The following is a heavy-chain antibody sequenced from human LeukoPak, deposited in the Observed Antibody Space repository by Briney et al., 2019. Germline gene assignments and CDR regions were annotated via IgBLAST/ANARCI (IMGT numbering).Heavy chain of an antibody. CDR1: GGSISSYY. D-gene: IGHD3-3*01. CDR2: IYYSGST. J-gene: IGHJ6*02. V-gene: IGHV4-59*08. CDR3: ASRYDFWSGGYYYYGMDV. Sequence: SETLSLTCTVSGGSISSYYWSWIRQPPGKGLEWIGYIYYSGSTNYNPSLKSRVTISVDTSKNQFSLKLSSVTAADTAVYYCASRYDFWSGGYYYYGMDVWGQGTTVTVSS.